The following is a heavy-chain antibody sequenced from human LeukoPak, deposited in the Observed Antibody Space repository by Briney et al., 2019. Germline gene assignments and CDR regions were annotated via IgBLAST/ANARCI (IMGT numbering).Heavy chain of an antibody. V-gene: IGHV4-39*01. Sequence: SETLSLTCTVSGGSISSSSYYWGWIRQPPGKGLEWIGSIYSSGSTYYNASLQSRVTISIETSENQISLRLNSVTAADTAIYYCAKSGGYGLIDYWGQGTLVTVSS. J-gene: IGHJ4*02. D-gene: IGHD1-26*01. CDR1: GGSISSSSYY. CDR3: AKSGGYGLIDY. CDR2: IYSSGST.